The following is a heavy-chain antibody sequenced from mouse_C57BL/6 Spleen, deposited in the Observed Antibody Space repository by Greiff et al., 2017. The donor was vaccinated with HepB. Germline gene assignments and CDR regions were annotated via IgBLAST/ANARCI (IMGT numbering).Heavy chain of an antibody. D-gene: IGHD2-3*01. CDR1: GYTFTSYW. V-gene: IGHV1-69*01. CDR2: IDPSDSYT. J-gene: IGHJ3*01. CDR3: ARSGGGYYWFAY. Sequence: QVQLKQSGAELVMPGASVKLSCKASGYTFTSYWMHWVKQRPGQGLEWIGEIDPSDSYTNYNQKFKGKSTLTVDKSSSTAYMQLSSLTSEDSAVYYCARSGGGYYWFAYWGQGTLVTVSA.